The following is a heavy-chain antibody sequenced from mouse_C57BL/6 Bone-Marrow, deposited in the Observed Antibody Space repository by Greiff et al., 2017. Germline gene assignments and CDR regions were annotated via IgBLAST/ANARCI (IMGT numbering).Heavy chain of an antibody. CDR3: ARDYGSSYWYFDV. CDR1: GYTFTSYD. V-gene: IGHV1-85*01. J-gene: IGHJ1*03. D-gene: IGHD1-1*01. CDR2: IYPRDGST. Sequence: VQLQQSGPKLVKPGASVKLSCKASGYTFTSYDINWVKQRPGQGLEWIGWIYPRDGSTKYNEKFKGKATLTVDTSSSTAYMELHSLTSEDSAVYFCARDYGSSYWYFDVWGTGTTVTVSS.